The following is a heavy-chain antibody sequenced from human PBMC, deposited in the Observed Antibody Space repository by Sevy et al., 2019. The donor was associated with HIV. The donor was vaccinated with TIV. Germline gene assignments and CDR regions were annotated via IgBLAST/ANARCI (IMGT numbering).Heavy chain of an antibody. D-gene: IGHD3-9*01. V-gene: IGHV3-11*01. CDR1: GFTFSDYY. J-gene: IGHJ4*02. CDR2: ISSSGSTI. CDR3: ARGDRVLRYFDWFPSPYFDY. Sequence: GGSLRLSCAASGFTFSDYYVSWIRQAPGKGLEWVSYISSSGSTIYYADSVKGRFTISRDNAKNSLYLQMNSLRAEDTAVYYCARGDRVLRYFDWFPSPYFDYWGQGTLVTVSS.